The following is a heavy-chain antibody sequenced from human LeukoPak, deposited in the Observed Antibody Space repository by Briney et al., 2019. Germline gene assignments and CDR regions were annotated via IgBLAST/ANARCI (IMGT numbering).Heavy chain of an antibody. Sequence: GGSLRLSCASSGFTFSSYAMSWIRQAQGKGLEWVSYISSSGSTIYYADSVKGRFTISRDNAKNSLYLQMNSLRAEDTAVYYCARVEGIHAFDIWGQGTMVTVSS. CDR1: GFTFSSYA. D-gene: IGHD1-14*01. V-gene: IGHV3-11*04. CDR2: ISSSGSTI. J-gene: IGHJ3*02. CDR3: ARVEGIHAFDI.